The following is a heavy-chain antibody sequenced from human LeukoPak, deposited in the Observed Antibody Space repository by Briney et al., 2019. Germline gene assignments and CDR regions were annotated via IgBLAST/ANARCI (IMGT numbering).Heavy chain of an antibody. D-gene: IGHD4-17*01. CDR3: ARVIKSRPPYGDKPSYYYYYDMDV. CDR2: VIPILGIA. Sequence: SVKVSCKASGGTFSSYAISWVRQAPGQGLEWMGRVIPILGIANYAQKFQGRVTITADKSTSTAYMELSSLRSEDTAVYYCARVIKSRPPYGDKPSYYYYYDMDVWGQGTTVTVSS. V-gene: IGHV1-69*04. CDR1: GGTFSSYA. J-gene: IGHJ6*02.